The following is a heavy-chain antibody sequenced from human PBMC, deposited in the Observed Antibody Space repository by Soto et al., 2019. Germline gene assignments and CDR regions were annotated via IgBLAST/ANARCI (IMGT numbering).Heavy chain of an antibody. CDR1: GFTFSSYG. V-gene: IGHV3-33*01. CDR3: ARGQDDFWSGYYTFDY. Sequence: GSLRLSCAASGFTFSSYGMHWVRQAPGKGLEWVAVIWYDGSNKYYADSVKGRFTISRDNSKNTLYLQMNSLRAEDTAVYYCARGQDDFWSGYYTFDYWGQGTLVTVSS. J-gene: IGHJ4*02. CDR2: IWYDGSNK. D-gene: IGHD3-3*01.